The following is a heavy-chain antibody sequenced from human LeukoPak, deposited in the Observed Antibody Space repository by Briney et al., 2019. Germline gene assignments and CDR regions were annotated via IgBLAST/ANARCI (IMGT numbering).Heavy chain of an antibody. V-gene: IGHV4-34*01. CDR3: ARHGSGWFDYYYYYMDV. CDR2: INHSGST. Sequence: SETLSLTCAVYGGSFSGYYWSWIRQPPGKGLEWIGEINHSGSTNYNPSLKSRVTISVDTSKNQFSLKLSSVTAADTAVYYCARHGSGWFDYYYYYMDVWGKGTTVTVSS. D-gene: IGHD6-19*01. J-gene: IGHJ6*03. CDR1: GGSFSGYY.